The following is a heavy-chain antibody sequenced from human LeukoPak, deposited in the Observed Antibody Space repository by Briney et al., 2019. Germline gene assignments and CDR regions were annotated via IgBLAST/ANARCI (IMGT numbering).Heavy chain of an antibody. Sequence: GGSLRLSCAISGFTLNSNAMCWVRQAPGKGLEWVSGISRMGVTTYYADSVKGRFTISRDTSKNTLYLQMNTLRPEDTAVYYCAKEEVPNDYWGQGTLVTVSS. CDR1: GFTLNSNA. D-gene: IGHD2-2*01. V-gene: IGHV3-23*01. CDR3: AKEEVPNDY. J-gene: IGHJ4*02. CDR2: ISRMGVTT.